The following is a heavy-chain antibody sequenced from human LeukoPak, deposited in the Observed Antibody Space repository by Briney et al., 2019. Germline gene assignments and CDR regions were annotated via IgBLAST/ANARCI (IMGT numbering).Heavy chain of an antibody. J-gene: IGHJ4*02. V-gene: IGHV4-59*01. CDR1: GGSISSYY. CDR3: ARSLYGDYLGY. CDR2: IYYSGST. Sequence: SETLSLTCTVSGGSISSYYWSWIRQPPGKGLEWIGYIYYSGSTNYNPSLKSRVTISVDTSKNQFSLKLSSVTPADTAVYYCARSLYGDYLGYWGQGTLVTVSS. D-gene: IGHD3-16*01.